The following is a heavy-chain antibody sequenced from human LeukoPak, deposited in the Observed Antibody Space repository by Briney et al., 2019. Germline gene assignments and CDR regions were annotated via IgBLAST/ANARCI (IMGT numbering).Heavy chain of an antibody. CDR3: ARERLKSNWFDP. D-gene: IGHD5-12*01. Sequence: SETLSLTCTVSGGSISSYYWSWIRQPPGKGLEWIGYIYYSGSANYNPSLKSRVTISVDTSKNHFSLKLSSVTAADTAVYYCARERLKSNWFDPWGQGTLVTVSS. J-gene: IGHJ5*02. CDR1: GGSISSYY. V-gene: IGHV4-59*01. CDR2: IYYSGSA.